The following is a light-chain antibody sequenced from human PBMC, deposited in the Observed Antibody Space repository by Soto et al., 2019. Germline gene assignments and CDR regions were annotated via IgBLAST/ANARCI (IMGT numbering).Light chain of an antibody. V-gene: IGKV3-15*01. CDR2: DAS. J-gene: IGKJ1*01. CDR3: QQYDSSPRT. CDR1: QSVRSN. Sequence: EKVMTQSPATLSVSPGERATLSCRASQSVRSNLAWYQQNPGQPPRLLIYDASSRATGIPSRFSGSGSGTDFTLTISRLEPEDFAVYYCQQYDSSPRTFGQGTKVDIK.